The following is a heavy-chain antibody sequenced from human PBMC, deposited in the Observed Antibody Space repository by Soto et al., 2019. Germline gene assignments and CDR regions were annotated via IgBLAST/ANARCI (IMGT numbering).Heavy chain of an antibody. J-gene: IGHJ4*02. CDR1: GFTFSSYG. CDR3: AGLNDFWSGYPQLDS. CDR2: ISSDGNDK. Sequence: QVQLVESGGGVVQPGRSLRLSCAASGFTFSSYGMHWVRQAPGKGLEWVAVISSDGNDKHYGDSVKGRFSISRDNSKSTLYLQMNSLRAEDTAVYYCAGLNDFWSGYPQLDSWGQGILVTVSS. V-gene: IGHV3-30*03. D-gene: IGHD3-3*01.